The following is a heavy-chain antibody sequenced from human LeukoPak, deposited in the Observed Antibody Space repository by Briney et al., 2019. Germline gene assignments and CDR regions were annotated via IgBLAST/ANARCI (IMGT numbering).Heavy chain of an antibody. CDR1: GGSISSYY. J-gene: IGHJ4*02. Sequence: SETLSLTCTVSGGSISSYYWSWIRQPPGKGLEWIGYIYTSGSTYYNPSLKSRVTISVDRSKNQFSLKLSSVTAADTAVYYCARGNSSSWMTFDYWGQGTLVTVSS. CDR3: ARGNSSSWMTFDY. D-gene: IGHD6-13*01. V-gene: IGHV4-4*09. CDR2: IYTSGST.